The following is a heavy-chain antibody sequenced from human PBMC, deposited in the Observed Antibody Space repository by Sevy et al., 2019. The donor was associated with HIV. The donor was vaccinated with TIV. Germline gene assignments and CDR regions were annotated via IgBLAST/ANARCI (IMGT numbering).Heavy chain of an antibody. CDR3: ARDLPSYDFWSGSFYYYMDV. CDR1: GGSISSYY. D-gene: IGHD3-3*01. Sequence: SETLSLTCTVSGGSISSYYWSWIRQPPGKGLEWIGYIYYSGSTNYNPSLKSRVTISVDTSKNQFSLKLSSVTAADTDVQYCARDLPSYDFWSGSFYYYMDVWGKGTTVTVSS. J-gene: IGHJ6*03. CDR2: IYYSGST. V-gene: IGHV4-59*01.